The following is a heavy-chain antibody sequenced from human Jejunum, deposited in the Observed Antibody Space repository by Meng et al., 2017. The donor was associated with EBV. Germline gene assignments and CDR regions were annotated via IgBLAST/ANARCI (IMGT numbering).Heavy chain of an antibody. J-gene: IGHJ4*02. CDR3: ARGNLLTGFSLDH. Sequence: QVQLQESGPGLVKPSETLSLTCTVSGGSISSHYWSWIRQPPGKGLEWIAYMYDSGENTNYNPSLKSRVTISVDRSKNLFSLRLSSVTAADTAVYFCARGNLLTGFSLDHWGQGTLVTVSS. D-gene: IGHD3-9*01. CDR1: GGSISSHY. CDR2: MYDSGENT. V-gene: IGHV4-59*11.